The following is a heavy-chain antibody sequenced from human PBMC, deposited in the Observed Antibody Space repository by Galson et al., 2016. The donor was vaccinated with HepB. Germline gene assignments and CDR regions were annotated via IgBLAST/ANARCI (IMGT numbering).Heavy chain of an antibody. Sequence: SETLSLTCTVSGDSINTYYWTWIRQPPGKGLEWIGYIYNSGSSNYNPSLKSRVAISVDTSKNQFSLKLSSVTAADTAMYFCATRYCTNGVCLNPYAFDIWGQGTMVTVSS. CDR3: ATRYCTNGVCLNPYAFDI. V-gene: IGHV4-59*03. J-gene: IGHJ3*02. D-gene: IGHD2-8*01. CDR1: GDSINTYY. CDR2: IYNSGSS.